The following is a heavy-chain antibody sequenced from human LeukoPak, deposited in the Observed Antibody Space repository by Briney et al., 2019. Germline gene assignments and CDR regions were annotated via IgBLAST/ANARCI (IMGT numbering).Heavy chain of an antibody. D-gene: IGHD6-13*01. CDR1: GFTFSSHG. CDR2: ISPSGGIT. CDR3: AKDSSSFSPYWFDP. J-gene: IGHJ5*02. V-gene: IGHV3-23*01. Sequence: GGTLRLSCAASGFTFSSHGMNWVRQAPGKGLEWVSGISPSGGITYYTDSVKGRFTISRDNSKNTVSLQMNSLRGEDTAVYYCAKDSSSFSPYWFDPWGQGTLVTVSS.